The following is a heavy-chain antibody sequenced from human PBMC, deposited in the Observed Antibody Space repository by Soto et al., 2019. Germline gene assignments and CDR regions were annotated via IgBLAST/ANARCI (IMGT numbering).Heavy chain of an antibody. CDR1: GGSFNDYY. D-gene: IGHD2-2*02. V-gene: IGHV4-34*01. CDR2: ITHSGAT. Sequence: ASETLCLTCAVDGGSFNDYYWSWIRQAPGKGLEWIGEITHSGATNYSPSLMSRVAISVGTSKNQFSLNLNSVTAADTAVYYCARVSDSANYYIPYWGRGNMVTVSS. J-gene: IGHJ4*02. CDR3: ARVSDSANYYIPY.